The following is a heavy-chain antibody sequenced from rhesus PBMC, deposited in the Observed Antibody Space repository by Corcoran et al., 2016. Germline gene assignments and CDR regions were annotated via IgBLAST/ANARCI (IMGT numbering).Heavy chain of an antibody. CDR2: IYGSVSST. CDR3: ARRRLDIDY. D-gene: IGHD5-24*01. CDR1: GGSISSSY. Sequence: QLQLQESGPGLVKPSETLSVTCAVSGGSISSSYWSWIRQAPGKGLEWFGYIYGSVSSTNYNPSLMSRGPLSVDTSKNQLSLKLSSVTTADTAVYYCARRRLDIDYWGQGVLVTVSS. J-gene: IGHJ4*01. V-gene: IGHV4-169*01.